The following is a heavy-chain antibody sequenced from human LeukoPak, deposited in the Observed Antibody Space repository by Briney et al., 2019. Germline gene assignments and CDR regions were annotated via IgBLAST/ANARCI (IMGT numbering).Heavy chain of an antibody. CDR2: IYYSGST. D-gene: IGHD5-12*01. V-gene: IGHV4-59*01. CDR3: ARDDSGYDGTDAFDI. J-gene: IGHJ3*02. CDR1: GGSISSYY. Sequence: SETLSLTCTVSGGSISSYYWSWIRQPPGKGLEWIGYIYYSGSTNYNPSLKSRVTISVDTSKNQFSLKLSSVTAADTAVYYCARDDSGYDGTDAFDIWGQGTMVTVSS.